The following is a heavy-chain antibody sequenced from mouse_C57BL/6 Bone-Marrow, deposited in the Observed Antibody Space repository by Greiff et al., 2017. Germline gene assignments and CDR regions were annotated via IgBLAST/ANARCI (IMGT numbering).Heavy chain of an antibody. V-gene: IGHV6-3*01. CDR3: TGEVTSWVAY. J-gene: IGHJ3*01. D-gene: IGHD2-2*01. CDR2: IGLKSDNYAT. CDR1: GFTFSNYW. Sequence: EVKVEESGGGLVQPGGSMKLSCVASGFTFSNYWMNWVRQSPEKGLEWVAQIGLKSDNYATHYAEPVKGRFTISRDYSKSSVYLQMNILRSEDTGIYYCTGEVTSWVAYWGQGTLVTVSA.